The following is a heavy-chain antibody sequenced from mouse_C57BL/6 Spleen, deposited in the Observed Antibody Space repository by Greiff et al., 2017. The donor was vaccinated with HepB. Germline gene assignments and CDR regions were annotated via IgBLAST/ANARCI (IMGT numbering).Heavy chain of an antibody. Sequence: DVKLVESGGGLVKPGGSLKLSCAASGFTFSSYAMSWVRQTPEKRLEWVATISDGGSYTYYPDNVKGRFTISRDNAKNNLYLQMSHLKSEDTAMYYCARDWVLRLGYFDVWGTGTTVTVSS. CDR3: ARDWVLRLGYFDV. D-gene: IGHD1-2*01. CDR1: GFTFSSYA. CDR2: ISDGGSYT. J-gene: IGHJ1*03. V-gene: IGHV5-4*01.